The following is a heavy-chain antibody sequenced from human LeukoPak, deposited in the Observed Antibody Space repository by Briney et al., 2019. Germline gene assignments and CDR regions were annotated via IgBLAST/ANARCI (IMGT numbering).Heavy chain of an antibody. Sequence: SVKVSCKASGGTFSSYAISWVRQAPGQGLEWMGGIIPIFGTANYAQKFQGRVTITTDESTSTAYMELSSLRSEDTAVYYCAADPRGFGELSYYWGQGTLVTVSS. CDR3: AADPRGFGELSYY. CDR2: IIPIFGTA. J-gene: IGHJ4*02. D-gene: IGHD3-10*01. CDR1: GGTFSSYA. V-gene: IGHV1-69*05.